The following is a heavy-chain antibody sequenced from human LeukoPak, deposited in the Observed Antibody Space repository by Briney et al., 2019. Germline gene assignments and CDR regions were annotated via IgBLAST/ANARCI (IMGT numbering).Heavy chain of an antibody. CDR1: GGSISTYY. V-gene: IGHV4-59*08. Sequence: SETLSLTCTVSGGSISTYYWSWIRQPPGKGLEWIAYIYSSGSTNYNPSLKSRVTISVDTSKNQFSLKLSSVTAADTAVYYCARQPLRGIAARSGYFDYWGQGTLVTVSS. D-gene: IGHD6-6*01. CDR2: IYSSGST. CDR3: ARQPLRGIAARSGYFDY. J-gene: IGHJ4*02.